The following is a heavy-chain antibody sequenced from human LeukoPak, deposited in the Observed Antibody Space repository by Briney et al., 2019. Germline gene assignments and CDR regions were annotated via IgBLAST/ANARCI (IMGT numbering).Heavy chain of an antibody. CDR1: GFTFSDYA. V-gene: IGHV3-23*01. Sequence: GGSLRLSCAASGFTFSDYAMSWVRQAPGGGLEWVSAISGSGDKTFHADSVKGRFTTSRDNSKNTLSLQMSNLRVEDSAVYFCAKDTSAWWYHRAYMNVWGTGTTVTVSS. CDR2: ISGSGDKT. CDR3: AKDTSAWWYHRAYMNV. J-gene: IGHJ6*03. D-gene: IGHD2-15*01.